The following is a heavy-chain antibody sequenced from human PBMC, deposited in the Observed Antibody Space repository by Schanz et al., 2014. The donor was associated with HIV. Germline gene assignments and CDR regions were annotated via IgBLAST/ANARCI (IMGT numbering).Heavy chain of an antibody. D-gene: IGHD1-26*01. CDR2: VNPESGNT. V-gene: IGHV1-8*01. J-gene: IGHJ2*01. CDR3: VRAASFHFDKEGYYRNWYFDF. Sequence: QVQLVQSGAEVKKPGASVKVSCKASGYTFINYDIHWVRQAPGQGLEWMGWVNPESGNTGMADKFLGRLSLTRFTSTGTAYMELDSLRAEDTAIYYCVRAASFHFDKEGYYRNWYFDFWGRGTLVAVSS. CDR1: GYTFINYD.